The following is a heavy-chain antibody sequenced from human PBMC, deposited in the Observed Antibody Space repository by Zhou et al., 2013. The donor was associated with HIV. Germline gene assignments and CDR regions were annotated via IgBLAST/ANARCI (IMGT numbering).Heavy chain of an antibody. D-gene: IGHD2-2*01. CDR2: INPKSGGT. CDR3: AREGVTIVPASLVI. J-gene: IGHJ3*02. Sequence: QVQLVQSGAEVKKPGASVKVSCKASGYTFTGYYMHWVRQAPGQGLEWMGWINPKSGGTNYAQKFQGRVTMTRDTSISTAYMELSRLTSDDTAVYFCAREGVTIVPASLVIWGQGTMVTVSS. CDR1: GYTFTGYY. V-gene: IGHV1-2*02.